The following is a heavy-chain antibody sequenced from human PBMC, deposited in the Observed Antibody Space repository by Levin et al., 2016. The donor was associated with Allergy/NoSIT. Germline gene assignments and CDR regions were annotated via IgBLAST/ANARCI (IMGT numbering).Heavy chain of an antibody. D-gene: IGHD6-25*01. CDR1: GFTFSAYA. J-gene: IGHJ4*02. Sequence: ETLSLTCAASGFTFSAYAMNWVRQAPGKGLEWVSVISGGGGSTYYADSVKGRFTISRDNSKNTVYLLMNSLRAEDTAVYYCTRDRSGPGVYFDSWGQGTLVTVFS. V-gene: IGHV3-23*01. CDR2: ISGGGGST. CDR3: TRDRSGPGVYFDS.